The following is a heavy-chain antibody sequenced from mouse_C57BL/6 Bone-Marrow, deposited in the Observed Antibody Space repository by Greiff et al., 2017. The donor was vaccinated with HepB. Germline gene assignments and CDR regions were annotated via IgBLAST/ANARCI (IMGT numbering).Heavy chain of an antibody. D-gene: IGHD4-1*01. J-gene: IGHJ2*01. CDR2: IDPSDSYT. CDR1: GYTFTSYW. CDR3: ATLGRGY. V-gene: IGHV1-59*01. Sequence: QVQLQQPGAELVRPGTSVKLSCKASGYTFTSYWMHWVKQRPGQGLEWIGVIDPSDSYTNYNQKFKGKATLTVDTSSSTAYMQLSSLTSEDSAVYYCATLGRGYWGQGTTLTVSS.